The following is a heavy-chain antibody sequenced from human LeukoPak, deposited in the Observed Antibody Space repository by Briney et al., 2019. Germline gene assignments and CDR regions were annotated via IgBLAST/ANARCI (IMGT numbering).Heavy chain of an antibody. CDR3: ARERGIRDAFDF. V-gene: IGHV1-3*03. CDR2: ISVGRGDS. CDR1: GYTFTSYT. D-gene: IGHD1-14*01. Sequence: ASVKASCKASGYTFTSYTIHWARQAPGQSLERMGWISVGRGDSKCSQEFQGRVTLTRDTSATTAYLEVSSLRPEDMAVYYCARERGIRDAFDFWGQGTMVTVSS. J-gene: IGHJ3*01.